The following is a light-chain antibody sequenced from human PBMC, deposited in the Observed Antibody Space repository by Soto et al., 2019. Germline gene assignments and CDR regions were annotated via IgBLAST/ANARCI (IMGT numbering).Light chain of an antibody. CDR3: QHYNSHLWT. Sequence: DIQMTQSPSTLSASVGYRVTITCRASQSISNWLAWYQQKPGKAPNLLIYQAASLESGVPPRFSGSGSGTEFTLTISSLQPDDFATYYCQHYNSHLWTFGQGTKVDIK. V-gene: IGKV1-5*03. J-gene: IGKJ1*01. CDR2: QAA. CDR1: QSISNW.